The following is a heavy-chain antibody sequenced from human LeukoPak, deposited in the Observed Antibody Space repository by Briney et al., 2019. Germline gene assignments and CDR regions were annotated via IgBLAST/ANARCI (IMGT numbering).Heavy chain of an antibody. V-gene: IGHV4-34*01. CDR1: GGSFSGYY. Sequence: SETLSLTCAVYGGSFSGYYWSWIRQPPGKGLEWIGEINHSGSTNYNPSLKSRVTISVDTSKNQFSLKLSSVTAADTAVYYCARVMRVRGVIIIRPFDYWGQGTLVTVSS. CDR3: ARVMRVRGVIIIRPFDY. J-gene: IGHJ4*02. D-gene: IGHD3-10*01. CDR2: INHSGST.